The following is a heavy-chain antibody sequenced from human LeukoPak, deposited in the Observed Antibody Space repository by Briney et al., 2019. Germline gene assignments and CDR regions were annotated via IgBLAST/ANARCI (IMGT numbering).Heavy chain of an antibody. D-gene: IGHD3-9*01. CDR2: IYYSGST. CDR1: GGSISSSNYS. CDR3: ARDRPQTYYDILTGYWDAFDI. J-gene: IGHJ3*02. V-gene: IGHV4-61*01. Sequence: SETLSLTCSVSGGSISSSNYSWGWIRQPPGKGLEWIGYIYYSGSTNYNPSLKSRVTISVDTSKNQFSLKLSSVTAADTAVYYCARDRPQTYYDILTGYWDAFDIWGQGTMVTVSS.